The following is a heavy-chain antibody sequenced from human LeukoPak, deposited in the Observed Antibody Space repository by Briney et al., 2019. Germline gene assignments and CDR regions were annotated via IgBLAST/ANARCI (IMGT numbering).Heavy chain of an antibody. CDR2: ISAYNGNT. CDR1: GYTFTSYS. Sequence: ASVKVSCKASGYTFTSYSISWVRQAPGQGLEWMGWISAYNGNTNYAQKLQGRVTMTTDTSTSTAYMELRSLRSDDTAIYYCARDPRVQYYYGSGSYHFDYWGQEPWSPSPQ. D-gene: IGHD3-10*01. CDR3: ARDPRVQYYYGSGSYHFDY. V-gene: IGHV1-18*01. J-gene: IGHJ4*01.